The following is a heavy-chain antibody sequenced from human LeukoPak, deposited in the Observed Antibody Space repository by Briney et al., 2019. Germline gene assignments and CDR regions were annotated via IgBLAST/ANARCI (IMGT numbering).Heavy chain of an antibody. J-gene: IGHJ4*02. V-gene: IGHV3-48*01. CDR1: GFIFSDYG. CDR3: ARGGAARPDY. Sequence: GGSLRLSCVASGFIFSDYGMDWVRQAPGKGLEWISYISASSSSIDYADSVKGRFTISRDNAKNSLFLQMHSLTVEDTAVYYCARGGAARPDYWGLGTLVTVSS. CDR2: ISASSSSI. D-gene: IGHD6-6*01.